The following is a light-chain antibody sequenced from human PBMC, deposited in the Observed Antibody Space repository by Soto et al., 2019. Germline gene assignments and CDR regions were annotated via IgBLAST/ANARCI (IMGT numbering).Light chain of an antibody. CDR3: CSYAPSRTLL. J-gene: IGLJ2*01. Sequence: QSALTQPASVSGSPGESITISCTGTSSDVGTYNLVTWYQQQPGRVPKLILYEGNKRPSGVSSRCSASKSGNTASLTISGLQAEDEADYFCCSYAPSRTLLFGGGTKLTVL. CDR1: SSDVGTYNL. CDR2: EGN. V-gene: IGLV2-23*01.